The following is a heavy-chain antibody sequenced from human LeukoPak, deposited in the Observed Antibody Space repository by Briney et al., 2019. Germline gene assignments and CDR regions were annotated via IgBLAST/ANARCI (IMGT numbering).Heavy chain of an antibody. Sequence: GGSLRLSCAASGFTFGSYAMSWVRRAPGKGLEWVSAISGSGGSTYYADSVKGRFTISRDNSKNTLYVQMNSLRAEDTAVYYCAKLPTVTTGYWGQGTLVTVSS. CDR1: GFTFGSYA. CDR2: ISGSGGST. D-gene: IGHD4-11*01. CDR3: AKLPTVTTGY. J-gene: IGHJ4*02. V-gene: IGHV3-23*01.